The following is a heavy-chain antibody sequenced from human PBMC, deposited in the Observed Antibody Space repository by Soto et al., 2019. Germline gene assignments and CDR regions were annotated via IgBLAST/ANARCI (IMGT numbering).Heavy chain of an antibody. CDR2: ISSSGSTI. V-gene: IGHV3-48*03. CDR3: ARGNGDYDFWSGSYYYGMDV. Sequence: PGGSLRLSCAASGFTFSSYEMNWVRQAPGKGLEWVSYISSSGSTIYYADSVKGRFTISRDNAKNSLYLQMNSLRAEDTAVYYCARGNGDYDFWSGSYYYGMDVWGQGTTVTVSS. CDR1: GFTFSSYE. D-gene: IGHD3-3*01. J-gene: IGHJ6*02.